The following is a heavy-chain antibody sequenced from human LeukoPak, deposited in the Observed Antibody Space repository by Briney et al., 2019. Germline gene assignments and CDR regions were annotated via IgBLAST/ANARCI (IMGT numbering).Heavy chain of an antibody. CDR2: IYFIGST. J-gene: IGHJ3*02. V-gene: IGHV4-59*01. CDR1: RGSISDYF. Sequence: SETLSLTCTVSRGSISDYFWTWIRQPPGKGLEWIGYIYFIGSTNYNPSLKSRVTISVDTSKNQFSLKLSSVTAADTAVYYCARCPIAARRAPDAFDIWGQGTMVTVSS. CDR3: ARCPIAARRAPDAFDI. D-gene: IGHD6-6*01.